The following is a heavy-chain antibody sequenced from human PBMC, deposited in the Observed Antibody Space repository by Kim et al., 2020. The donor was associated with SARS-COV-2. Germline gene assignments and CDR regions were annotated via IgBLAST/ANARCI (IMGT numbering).Heavy chain of an antibody. J-gene: IGHJ6*01. CDR1: GFIVSDYY. Sequence: GGSLRLSCAASGFIVSDYYMSWIRQAPGKGLEWIAYISSSGRTAFYAESVEGRFAISRDDAMNSVFLEMNSLRAEDTARYYCVTDGVVTEDYYYSVLDG. CDR3: VTDGVVTEDYYYSVLDG. V-gene: IGHV3-11*01. CDR2: ISSSGRTA. D-gene: IGHD2-15*01.